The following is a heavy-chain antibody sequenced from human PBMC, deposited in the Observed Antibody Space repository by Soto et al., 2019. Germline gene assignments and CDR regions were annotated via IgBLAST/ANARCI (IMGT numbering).Heavy chain of an antibody. D-gene: IGHD3-3*01. V-gene: IGHV4-4*07. CDR1: GGSIRSYY. CDR3: ARDPVWSGYYTEGGEDYYYYGMDV. CDR2: IYTSGST. Sequence: SETLSLTCTVSGGSIRSYYWSCVRQPAGKGLEWIGRIYTSGSTNYNPSLKSRVTMSVDTSKNQFSLKLSSVTAADTAVYYCARDPVWSGYYTEGGEDYYYYGMDVWGQGTTVT. J-gene: IGHJ6*02.